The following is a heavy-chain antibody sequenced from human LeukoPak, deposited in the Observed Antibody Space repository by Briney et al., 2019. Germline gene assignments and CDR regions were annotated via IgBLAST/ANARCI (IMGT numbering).Heavy chain of an antibody. Sequence: ASVKVSCKASGYTFTSYAMNWVRQAPGQGLEWMGWINTNTGNPTYAQGFTGRFVFSLDTSVSTAYLQISSLRSEDTAVYYCARGADCGGDCYSWFDPWGQGTLVTVSS. CDR3: ARGADCGGDCYSWFDP. CDR2: INTNTGNP. V-gene: IGHV7-4-1*02. D-gene: IGHD2-21*02. CDR1: GYTFTSYA. J-gene: IGHJ5*02.